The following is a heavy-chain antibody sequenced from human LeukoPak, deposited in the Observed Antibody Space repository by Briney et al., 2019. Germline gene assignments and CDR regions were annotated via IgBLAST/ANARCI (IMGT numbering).Heavy chain of an antibody. D-gene: IGHD6-13*01. Sequence: PSETLSLTCTVSGGSISSYYWSWIRQPPGKGLEWIGYTYYSGSTNYNPSLKSRVTISVDTSKNQFSLKLSSVTAADTAVYYCARETRAAAGTSYYFDYWGQGTLVTVSS. CDR1: GGSISSYY. V-gene: IGHV4-59*01. CDR2: TYYSGST. CDR3: ARETRAAAGTSYYFDY. J-gene: IGHJ4*02.